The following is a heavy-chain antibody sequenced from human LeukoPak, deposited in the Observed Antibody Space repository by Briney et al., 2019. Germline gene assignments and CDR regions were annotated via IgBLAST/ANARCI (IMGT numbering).Heavy chain of an antibody. CDR3: AREGGIVVVPAAPDY. CDR2: ISSSSSYI. V-gene: IGHV3-21*01. CDR1: GFTFSSYS. J-gene: IGHJ4*02. Sequence: GGSLRLSCAASGFTFSSYSMNGVRQAPGRGVEWVLSISSSSSYIYYADSVKGRFTISRDNAKNSLYLQMNSLRAEDTAVYYCAREGGIVVVPAAPDYWGQGTLVTVSS. D-gene: IGHD2-2*01.